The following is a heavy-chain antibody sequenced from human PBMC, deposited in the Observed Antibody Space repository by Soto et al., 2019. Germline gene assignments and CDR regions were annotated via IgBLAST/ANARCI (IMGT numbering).Heavy chain of an antibody. V-gene: IGHV1-46*03. CDR3: ASQGSSGLPY. CDR2: INPSGGST. D-gene: IGHD6-19*01. J-gene: IGHJ4*02. CDR1: GYTFTSYY. Sequence: GAPVEPSCKASGYTFTSYYMHWVRQAPGQGLEWMGIINPSGGSTSYAQKFQGRVTMTRDTSTSTVYMELSSLRSEDTAVYYCASQGSSGLPYWGEGTLVTVYS.